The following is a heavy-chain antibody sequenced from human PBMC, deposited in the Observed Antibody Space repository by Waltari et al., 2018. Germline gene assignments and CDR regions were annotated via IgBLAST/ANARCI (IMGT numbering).Heavy chain of an antibody. J-gene: IGHJ4*02. V-gene: IGHV3-23*01. Sequence: EVQLLESGGGLVQPGGSPRLSCAASGFTFSSYAMSWVRQAPGKGLEWVSGISGRGGSTYYADSVKGRFTISRDNSKNTLYLQMNSLRAEDTAVYYCAKDRSSWPRLPDYWGQGTLVTVSS. CDR3: AKDRSSWPRLPDY. D-gene: IGHD6-13*01. CDR1: GFTFSSYA. CDR2: ISGRGGST.